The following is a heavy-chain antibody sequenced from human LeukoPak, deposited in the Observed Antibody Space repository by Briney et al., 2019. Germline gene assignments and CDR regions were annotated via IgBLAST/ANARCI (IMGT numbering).Heavy chain of an antibody. V-gene: IGHV4-4*07. D-gene: IGHD1-26*01. J-gene: IGHJ3*02. CDR3: VRDGANWEEPNDAFDT. Sequence: SEILSLTCAVSGASITSCYWSWVRQSAGKGLEWIGRLYTTGTTNYNPSLKSRVTMSGDSSKNQLSLTLTSVTAADTAVYYCVRDGANWEEPNDAFDTWGQGTLVTVSS. CDR2: LYTTGTT. CDR1: GASITSCY.